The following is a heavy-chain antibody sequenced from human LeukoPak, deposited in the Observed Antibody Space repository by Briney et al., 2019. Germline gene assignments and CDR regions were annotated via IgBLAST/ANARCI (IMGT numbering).Heavy chain of an antibody. D-gene: IGHD3-10*01. J-gene: IGHJ4*02. CDR2: ISDSGDGT. CDR3: AKGRGLIYNFDY. V-gene: IGHV3-23*01. Sequence: GGSLRLSCAASGFTFSSYAMSWVRQAPGKGPEWVSAISDSGDGTYYADSVKGRFTISRDNSKNTLYLQMNSLRAEDTALYYCAKGRGLIYNFDYWGQGTLVTVSS. CDR1: GFTFSSYA.